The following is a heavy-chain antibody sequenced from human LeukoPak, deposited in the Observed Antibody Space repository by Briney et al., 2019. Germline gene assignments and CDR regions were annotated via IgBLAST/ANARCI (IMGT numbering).Heavy chain of an antibody. V-gene: IGHV3-23*01. J-gene: IGHJ4*02. CDR2: ISGSGGST. CDR1: GFTFNNYA. Sequence: PGGPLRLSCAASGFTFNNYAMNWVRQAPGKGLEWVSGISGSGGSTYYADSVKGRFTISRDNSKNTLYLQMNRLRAEDTAVYFCAKDPLSYYDSSGYRYFDYWGQGTLVTVSS. CDR3: AKDPLSYYDSSGYRYFDY. D-gene: IGHD3-22*01.